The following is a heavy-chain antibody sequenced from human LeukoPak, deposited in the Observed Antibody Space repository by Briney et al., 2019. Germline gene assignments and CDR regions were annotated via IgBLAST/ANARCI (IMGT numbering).Heavy chain of an antibody. D-gene: IGHD6-6*01. CDR1: GLTFSSYA. CDR3: AKASRYGSSSY. Sequence: GGSLRLSCAASGLTFSSYAMNWVRQPPEKGLEWVSAISGSGGNTYYADSVKGRFTISRDNSKNTLYLQMNSLRAEDTAVYYCAKASRYGSSSYWGQGTLVTVSS. CDR2: ISGSGGNT. J-gene: IGHJ4*02. V-gene: IGHV3-23*01.